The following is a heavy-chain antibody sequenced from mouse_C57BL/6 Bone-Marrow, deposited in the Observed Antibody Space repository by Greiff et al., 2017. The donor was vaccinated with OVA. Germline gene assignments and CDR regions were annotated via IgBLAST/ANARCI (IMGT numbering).Heavy chain of an antibody. D-gene: IGHD1-1*01. CDR3: ARSPLYYYGSSYDDY. V-gene: IGHV1-50*01. J-gene: IGHJ2*01. CDR1: GYTFTSYW. CDR2: IDPSDSYT. Sequence: VQLQQPGAELVKPGASVKLSCKASGYTFTSYWMQWVKQRPGQGLEWIGEIDPSDSYTNYNQKSKGKATLTVDTSSSTAYMQLSSLTSEDSAVYYGARSPLYYYGSSYDDYWGQGTTLTVSS.